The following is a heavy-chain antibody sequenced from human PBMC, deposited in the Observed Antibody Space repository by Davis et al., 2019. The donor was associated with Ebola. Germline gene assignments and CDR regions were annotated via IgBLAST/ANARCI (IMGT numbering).Heavy chain of an antibody. CDR2: ISSNGGST. CDR3: VKGGWQQYFDY. J-gene: IGHJ4*02. V-gene: IGHV3-64D*06. D-gene: IGHD6-13*01. CDR1: GFTFSSYA. Sequence: GESLKISCSASGFTFSSYAMHWVRQAPGKGLEYVSAISSNGGSTYYADSVKGRFTISRDNSKNTLYLQVNSLRAEDTAVYYCVKGGWQQYFDYWGQGTLVTVSS.